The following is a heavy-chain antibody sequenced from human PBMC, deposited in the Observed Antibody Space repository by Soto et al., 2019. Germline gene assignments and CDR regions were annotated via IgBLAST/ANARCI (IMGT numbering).Heavy chain of an antibody. Sequence: QVQLVQSGAEVKKPGASVKVSCKASGYTFTGYGLSWVRQAPGQGLEWMGWISADNGNTNYAQKVQGRVTMTTDTSTSTAYMEPGSLGSDGTAMYYCARDGRAAAGTLGAFDIWGQGTMVTVSS. D-gene: IGHD6-13*01. V-gene: IGHV1-18*01. CDR1: GYTFTGYG. CDR3: ARDGRAAAGTLGAFDI. J-gene: IGHJ3*02. CDR2: ISADNGNT.